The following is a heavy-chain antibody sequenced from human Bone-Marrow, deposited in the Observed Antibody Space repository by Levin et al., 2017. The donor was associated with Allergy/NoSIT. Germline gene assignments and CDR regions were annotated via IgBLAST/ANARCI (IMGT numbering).Heavy chain of an antibody. V-gene: IGHV3-7*01. CDR3: VNWGSY. Sequence: GGSLRLSCVVSGFTISSYWMSWVRQAPGNGLEWVAKIKKDGSQKYYVDAVKGRFTISRDNAKNSLYLQMNRLRAEDTAVYYCVNWGSYWGQGTLVTVYS. D-gene: IGHD3-16*01. CDR1: GFTISSYW. J-gene: IGHJ4*02. CDR2: IKKDGSQK.